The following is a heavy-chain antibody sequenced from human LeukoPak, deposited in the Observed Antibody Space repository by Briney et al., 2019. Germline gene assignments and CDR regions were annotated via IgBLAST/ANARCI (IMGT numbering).Heavy chain of an antibody. CDR1: GFTVGDYA. CDR3: TSRPPCYGAGCYQWLDY. D-gene: IGHD2-15*01. V-gene: IGHV3-49*04. CDR2: IRSKPYGGTT. Sequence: PGGSLRLSCAASGFTVGDYAMSWVRQAPGKGLEWVGCIRSKPYGGTTDYAASVKGRFTISRDDSKSIAYLQMDNLKAEDTAVYYCTSRPPCYGAGCYQWLDYWGQGTLVTVSS. J-gene: IGHJ4*02.